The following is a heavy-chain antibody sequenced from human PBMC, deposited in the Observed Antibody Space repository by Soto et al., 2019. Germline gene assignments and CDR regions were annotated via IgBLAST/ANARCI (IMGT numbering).Heavy chain of an antibody. CDR2: IYPADSDT. CDR1: GYSFTNYW. V-gene: IGHV5-51*01. Sequence: GESLKISCEGFGYSFTNYWIAWVRQMPGKGLEWMGIIYPADSDTRYSPSFQGQVTISADKSTSTAYLQWRSLKASDTAMYYCARHDSAMDHDYWGQGTLVTVSS. J-gene: IGHJ4*02. CDR3: ARHDSAMDHDY. D-gene: IGHD2-21*01.